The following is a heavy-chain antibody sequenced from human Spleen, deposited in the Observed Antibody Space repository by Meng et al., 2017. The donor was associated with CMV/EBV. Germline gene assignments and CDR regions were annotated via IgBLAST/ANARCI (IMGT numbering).Heavy chain of an antibody. Sequence: SETLSLTCAVYGGSFSGYYWSWIRQPPGKGLEWIGEINHSGSTNYNPSLKSPVTISVDTSKNQFSLKLSSVTAADTAVYYCAKDQQQLYLPGGMDVWGQGTTVTVSS. CDR3: AKDQQQLYLPGGMDV. V-gene: IGHV4-34*01. CDR2: INHSGST. CDR1: GGSFSGYY. J-gene: IGHJ6*02. D-gene: IGHD6-13*01.